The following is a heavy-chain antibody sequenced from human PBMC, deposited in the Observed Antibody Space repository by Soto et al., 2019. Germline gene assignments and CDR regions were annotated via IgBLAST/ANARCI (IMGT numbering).Heavy chain of an antibody. J-gene: IGHJ3*02. V-gene: IGHV3-30-3*01. CDR1: GFTFSSYA. CDR3: ARDSSSWYRADDAFDI. CDR2: ISFGGDNK. D-gene: IGHD6-13*01. Sequence: VQLVESGGGLVKPGGSLRLSCAASGFTFSSYAMHWVRQAPGKGLEWVAVISFGGDNKYYADSVKGRFSISRDNLKNTLYLQMNSLRAEDTAVYYCARDSSSWYRADDAFDIWGQGTMVTVSS.